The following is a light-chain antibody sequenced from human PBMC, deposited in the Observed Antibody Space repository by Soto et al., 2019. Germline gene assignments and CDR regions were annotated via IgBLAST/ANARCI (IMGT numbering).Light chain of an antibody. CDR2: EVS. Sequence: QSALTQPASVSGSPGQSITISCTGTSSDVGSYNLVSWYQQHPGKAPKLMIYEVSKRPSGVSNRFSGSKSGNTASLRISGLQAEDEADYYCCSYAGSDVVFGGGTQLTVL. CDR3: CSYAGSDVV. CDR1: SSDVGSYNL. J-gene: IGLJ2*01. V-gene: IGLV2-23*02.